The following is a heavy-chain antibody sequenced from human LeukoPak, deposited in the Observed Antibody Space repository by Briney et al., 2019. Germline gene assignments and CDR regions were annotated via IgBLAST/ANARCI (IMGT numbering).Heavy chain of an antibody. J-gene: IGHJ4*02. CDR2: ISAYNGNT. CDR3: ARDATRSVIVGAEDGFDY. V-gene: IGHV1-18*01. Sequence: ASVKVSCKASGYTFTNLGISWVRQAPGQGLEWMGWISAYNGNTNYAQKLQGRVTMTTDTSTTTAYMELRSLRSDDTAVYYCARDATRSVIVGAEDGFDYWGQGTLVTVSS. D-gene: IGHD1-26*01. CDR1: GYTFTNLG.